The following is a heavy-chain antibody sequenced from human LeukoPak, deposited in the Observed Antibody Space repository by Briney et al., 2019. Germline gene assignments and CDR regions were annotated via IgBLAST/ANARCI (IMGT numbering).Heavy chain of an antibody. CDR1: GFTFSSYG. V-gene: IGHV3-30*18. CDR2: ISYDGSNK. Sequence: PGGSLRLSCAASGFTFSSYGMHWVRQAPGKGLEWVAVISYDGSNKYYADSVKGRFTISRDNSKNTLYLQMNSLRAEDTAVYYCAKDRGYGSGSYGTRFDPWGQGTLVTVSS. J-gene: IGHJ5*02. CDR3: AKDRGYGSGSYGTRFDP. D-gene: IGHD3-10*01.